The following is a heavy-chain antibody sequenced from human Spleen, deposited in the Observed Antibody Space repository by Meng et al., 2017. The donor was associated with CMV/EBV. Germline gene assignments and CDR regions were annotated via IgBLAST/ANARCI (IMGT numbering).Heavy chain of an antibody. Sequence: GESLKISCAASGFTFSSYAMSWVRQAPGKGLEWVSAISTSGTSTYYADSVKARFTISRDNSKNTLFLQMNSLRAEDTAVYYCARDLRVELLWFGELSGVGHDAFDIWGQGTMVTVSS. J-gene: IGHJ3*02. V-gene: IGHV3-23*01. CDR2: ISTSGTST. CDR3: ARDLRVELLWFGELSGVGHDAFDI. CDR1: GFTFSSYA. D-gene: IGHD3-10*01.